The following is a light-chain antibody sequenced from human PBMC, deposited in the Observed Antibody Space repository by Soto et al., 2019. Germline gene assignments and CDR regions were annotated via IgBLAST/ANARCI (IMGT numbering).Light chain of an antibody. CDR2: GAS. V-gene: IGKV3-15*01. J-gene: IGKJ2*01. Sequence: EIMMTQSPATLSVSPGERVTLSCRASQSISSNLAWYQQKPGQAPRLLIYGASTRATGIPARFSGSGSRTGFTLTISSLQSEDFAIYYCHQYNNWPPYTFGQGTKVDIK. CDR1: QSISSN. CDR3: HQYNNWPPYT.